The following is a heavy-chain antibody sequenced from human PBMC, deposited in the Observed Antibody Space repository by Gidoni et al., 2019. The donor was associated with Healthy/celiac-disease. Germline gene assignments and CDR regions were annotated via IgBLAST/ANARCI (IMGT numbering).Heavy chain of an antibody. Sequence: QVQLQQWRAGLLKPSETLSPTCAVDGGSFSGYYWSWIRQPPGKGLEWIGEINHSGSTNYNPALKSRVTISVDTSKNQFSLKLSSVTAANTAVYYCASWAGSSGWYVWGQGTLVTVSS. CDR2: INHSGST. J-gene: IGHJ4*02. V-gene: IGHV4-34*01. CDR1: GGSFSGYY. CDR3: ASWAGSSGWYV. D-gene: IGHD6-19*01.